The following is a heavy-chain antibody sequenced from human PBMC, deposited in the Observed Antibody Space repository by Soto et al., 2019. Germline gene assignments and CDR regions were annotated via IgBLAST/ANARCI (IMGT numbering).Heavy chain of an antibody. CDR3: AIDCREGWYKLEY. J-gene: IGHJ4*02. CDR1: GFTFSNYG. V-gene: IGHV3-33*01. Sequence: QVQLVESGGGVVQPGRSLRLSCAASGFTFSNYGIHWVLQAPGKGLERVAIIWYDGSDKYYVDSVTGRFTSSRDNSNNTVYLQMNSLRAEDTAVYYCAIDCREGWYKLEYWGQGTMVTDSS. D-gene: IGHD2-2*01. CDR2: IWYDGSDK.